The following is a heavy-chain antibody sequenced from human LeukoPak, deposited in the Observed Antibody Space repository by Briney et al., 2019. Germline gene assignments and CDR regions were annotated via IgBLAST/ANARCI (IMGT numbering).Heavy chain of an antibody. CDR2: IYYRGST. Sequence: PSETLSLTCTVTGGSISSYYWSWLRQPPGQGMEWIGYIYYRGSTNYNPSLKSRVTIQVDTSKNQSSLKLSSVTAADTAVYYCARQDPTYYYYGMDVWGQGTTVTVSS. CDR1: GGSISSYY. V-gene: IGHV4-59*01. CDR3: ARQDPTYYYYGMDV. J-gene: IGHJ6*02.